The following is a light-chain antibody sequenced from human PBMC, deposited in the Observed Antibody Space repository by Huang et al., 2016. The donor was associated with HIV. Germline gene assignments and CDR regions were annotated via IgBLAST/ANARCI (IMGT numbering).Light chain of an antibody. Sequence: EIDLTQSPVILSLPLGVGATLSCRASRSVGTSLAWYQQKPGQAPRLLISGASNRATDTPARFSCTGSGTDFTLTISSLESDDFGIYYCHHRSSWPDTFGGGTRV. CDR3: HHRSSWPDT. CDR2: GAS. J-gene: IGKJ4*01. V-gene: IGKV3-11*01. CDR1: RSVGTS.